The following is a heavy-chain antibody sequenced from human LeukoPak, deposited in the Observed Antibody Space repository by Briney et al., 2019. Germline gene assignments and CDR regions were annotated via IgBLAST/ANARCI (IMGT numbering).Heavy chain of an antibody. CDR3: ANNPPIGIVPAATDFDY. V-gene: IGHV3-23*01. D-gene: IGHD2-2*01. CDR1: GFTFSSYA. Sequence: GGSLRLSCAASGFTFSSYAMSWVRQAPGKGLEWVSAISGSGGSTYYADSVKGRFTISRDNSKNTLYLQMNSLRAEDTAVYYCANNPPIGIVPAATDFDYWGQGTLVTVSS. J-gene: IGHJ4*02. CDR2: ISGSGGST.